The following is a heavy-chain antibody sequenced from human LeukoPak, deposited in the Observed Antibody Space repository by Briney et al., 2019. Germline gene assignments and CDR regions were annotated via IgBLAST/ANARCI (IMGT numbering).Heavy chain of an antibody. V-gene: IGHV1-3*01. CDR3: ARGLWSAHRREYYFDS. CDR1: GYTFTNYA. CDR2: INAGNGDT. Sequence: GASVKVSCKASGYTFTNYAMNWLRQAPGQRLEWMGWINAGNGDTKFSQNYQARVTITRDASASTAYMELSSLTSEDTAVYFCARGLWSAHRREYYFDSWGQGTLVTVSS. J-gene: IGHJ4*02. D-gene: IGHD3-3*01.